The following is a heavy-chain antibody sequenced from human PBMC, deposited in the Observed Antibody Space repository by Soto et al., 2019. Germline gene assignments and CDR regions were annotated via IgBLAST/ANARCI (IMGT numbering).Heavy chain of an antibody. D-gene: IGHD2-2*01. CDR1: GYTFTSYD. J-gene: IGHJ4*02. CDR3: ARFVRHQLPTIDF. Sequence: ASVKVSWKASGYTFTSYDINWVRQATGQGLEWMGWMNPESGNTGYAQKFQGRVTMTRNTSISTAYMDLSGLRSDDTAVYYCARFVRHQLPTIDFWGQGTLVTVSS. V-gene: IGHV1-8*01. CDR2: MNPESGNT.